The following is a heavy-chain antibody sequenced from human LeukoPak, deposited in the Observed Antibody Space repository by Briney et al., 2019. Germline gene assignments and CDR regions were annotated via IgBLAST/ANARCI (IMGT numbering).Heavy chain of an antibody. CDR2: IYYSGST. CDR3: ARDRRL. D-gene: IGHD6-6*01. Sequence: SETLSLTSTVSGGSISSYYWSWIRQPPGKGLEWIGYIYYSGSTNYNPSLKSRVTISVDTSKNQFSLKLSSVTAADTAVYYCARDRRLWGQGTLVTVSS. V-gene: IGHV4-59*01. CDR1: GGSISSYY. J-gene: IGHJ4*02.